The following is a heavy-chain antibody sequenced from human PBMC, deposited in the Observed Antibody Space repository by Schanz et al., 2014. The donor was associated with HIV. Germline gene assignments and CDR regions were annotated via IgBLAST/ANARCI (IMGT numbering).Heavy chain of an antibody. V-gene: IGHV1-8*01. D-gene: IGHD2-8*01. CDR2: MNPNSGNT. J-gene: IGHJ4*02. CDR3: TRGARDCSNGVCGGTYFDY. CDR1: GYTFTNYD. Sequence: QVQLVQSGAEVKKPGASVKVSCKASGYTFTNYDINWVRQATGQGLEWMGWMNPNSGNTGYAQKFQGRVTMTRKTSISTAYMELSSLTSDDTAVYYCTRGARDCSNGVCGGTYFDYWGQGTLVTVSS.